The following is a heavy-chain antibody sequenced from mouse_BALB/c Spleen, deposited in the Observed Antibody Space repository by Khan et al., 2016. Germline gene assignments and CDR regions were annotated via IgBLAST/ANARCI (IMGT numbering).Heavy chain of an antibody. CDR1: GYTFTSYW. CDR2: SNPSTGYT. J-gene: IGHJ2*01. Sequence: QVQLQQSGAELAKPGASVKMSCKASGYTFTSYWMHWVTQRPGQGLEWIGDSNPSTGYTEYNQKFKDKATLTADKSSRTAYMHLSSLTSEDSAVYYCAYYSNYDYWDQDPTLPVSS. V-gene: IGHV1-7*01. CDR3: AYYSNYDY. D-gene: IGHD2-5*01.